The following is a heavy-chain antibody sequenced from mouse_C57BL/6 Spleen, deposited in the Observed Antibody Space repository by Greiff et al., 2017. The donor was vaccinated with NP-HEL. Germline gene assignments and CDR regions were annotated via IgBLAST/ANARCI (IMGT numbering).Heavy chain of an antibody. CDR1: GYTFTSYT. D-gene: IGHD2-4*01. J-gene: IGHJ3*01. V-gene: IGHV1-4*01. CDR2: INPSSGYT. CDR3: ARSRYDYDPAWFAY. Sequence: QVQLQQSGAELARPGASVKMSCKASGYTFTSYTMHWVKQRPGQGLEWIGYINPSSGYTKYNQKFKDKATLTADKSSSTAYMQLSSLTSEDSAVYYGARSRYDYDPAWFAYWGQGTLVTVSA.